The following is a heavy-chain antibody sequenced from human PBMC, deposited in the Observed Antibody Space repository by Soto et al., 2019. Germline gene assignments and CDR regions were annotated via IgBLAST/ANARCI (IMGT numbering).Heavy chain of an antibody. D-gene: IGHD5-18*01. J-gene: IGHJ4*02. V-gene: IGHV3-73*01. Sequence: PGGSLRLSCAASGFTFSGSAMHWVRQASGKGLEWVGRIRSKANSYATAYVASVEGRFTISRDDSKNTAYLQMNSLKTEDTAVYYCTSQGYSYGFVYWGQGTLVTVSS. CDR1: GFTFSGSA. CDR3: TSQGYSYGFVY. CDR2: IRSKANSYAT.